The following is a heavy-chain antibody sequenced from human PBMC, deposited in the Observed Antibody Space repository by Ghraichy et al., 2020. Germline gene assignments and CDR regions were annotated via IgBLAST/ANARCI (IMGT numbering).Heavy chain of an antibody. CDR1: GFTFSSYG. CDR2: IWYDGGNK. V-gene: IGHV3-33*06. J-gene: IGHJ4*02. CDR3: AKDYCTSTSCYFVDY. D-gene: IGHD2-2*01. Sequence: LSLTCAASGFTFSSYGMHWVRQAPGKGLEWVAVIWYDGGNKYYADFVEGRFTISRDSSKNTLYLQMNSLRAEDTAVYYCAKDYCTSTSCYFVDYWGQGTLVTVSS.